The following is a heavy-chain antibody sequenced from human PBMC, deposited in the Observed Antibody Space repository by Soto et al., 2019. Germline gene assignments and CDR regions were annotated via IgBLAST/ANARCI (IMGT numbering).Heavy chain of an antibody. CDR2: IYFDGITT. D-gene: IGHD1-26*01. CDR1: GFTFNTHW. J-gene: IGHJ4*02. V-gene: IGHV3-74*01. CDR3: ARGGAMGVDY. Sequence: EVQLVESGGGVVQPAGSLRLSCTASGFTFNTHWMHWVRQAPGKGLGWVSRIYFDGITTNYADSLKGRLSVSRDNAKNTVYLHVNTLRDEDTAVYYCARGGAMGVDYWGQGTLVTVSS.